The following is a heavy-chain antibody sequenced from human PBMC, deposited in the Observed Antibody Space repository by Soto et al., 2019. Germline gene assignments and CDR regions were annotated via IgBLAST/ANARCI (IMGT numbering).Heavy chain of an antibody. CDR2: IRSKAYGGTT. D-gene: IGHD6-19*01. V-gene: IGHV3-49*03. Sequence: GGSLRLSCTASGFTFGDYAMSWFRQAPGKGLEWVGFIRSKAYGGTTEYAASVKGRFTISRDDSKSIAYLQVNSLKTEDTAVYYCTREGIAVAGTLYNWFDPWGQGTLVTVSS. CDR3: TREGIAVAGTLYNWFDP. CDR1: GFTFGDYA. J-gene: IGHJ5*02.